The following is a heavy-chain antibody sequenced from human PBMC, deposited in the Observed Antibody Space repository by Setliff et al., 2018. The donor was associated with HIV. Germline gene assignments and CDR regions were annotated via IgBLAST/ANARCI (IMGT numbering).Heavy chain of an antibody. CDR3: AREGDYADFDY. D-gene: IGHD4-17*01. CDR2: IYYSGST. CDR1: GGSISSYY. J-gene: IGHJ4*02. Sequence: SETLSLTCTVSGGSISSYYWTWIRQPPGKGLEWIGYIYYSGSTNYNPSLKSRVTISLDTSKNQFSLKVRSVTAADTAVYYCAREGDYADFDYWGQGTLVTSPQ. V-gene: IGHV4-59*12.